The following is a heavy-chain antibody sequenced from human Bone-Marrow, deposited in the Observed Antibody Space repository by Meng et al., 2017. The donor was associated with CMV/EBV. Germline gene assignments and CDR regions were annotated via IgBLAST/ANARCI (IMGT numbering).Heavy chain of an antibody. CDR1: GGTFSSYA. CDR2: IIPIFGTA. CDR3: ARGLYADIVATPFDY. Sequence: QAQLGQSGHEVKKPGSSGKVSCKASGGTFSSYAISWVRQAPGQGLEWMGGIIPIFGTANYAQKFQGRVTITADESTSTAYMELSSLRSEDTAVYYCARGLYADIVATPFDYWGQGTLVTVSS. J-gene: IGHJ4*02. D-gene: IGHD5-12*01. V-gene: IGHV1-69*12.